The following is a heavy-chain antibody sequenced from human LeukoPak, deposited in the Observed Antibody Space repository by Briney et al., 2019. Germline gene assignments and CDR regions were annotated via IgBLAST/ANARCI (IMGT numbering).Heavy chain of an antibody. CDR1: GGSISSGSYY. Sequence: SETLSLTCTVSGGSISSGSYYWSWIRQPAGKGLEWIGRIYISGSTNYNPSLKSRVTISVDTSKNQFSLKLSSVTAADTAVYYCARGGSYDRYWYFDLWGRGTLVTVSS. V-gene: IGHV4-61*02. CDR2: IYISGST. CDR3: ARGGSYDRYWYFDL. D-gene: IGHD1-26*01. J-gene: IGHJ2*01.